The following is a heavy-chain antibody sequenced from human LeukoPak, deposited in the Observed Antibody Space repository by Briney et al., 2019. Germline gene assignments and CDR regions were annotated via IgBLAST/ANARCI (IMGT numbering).Heavy chain of an antibody. CDR3: ARHLRGAYCGDNCYLDY. CDR1: GGSISSYY. J-gene: IGHJ4*02. CDR2: IHYSGST. V-gene: IGHV4-59*08. Sequence: PSETLSLTCTVSGGSISSYYWSWIRQPPGKGLEWIGYIHYSGSTNYNPSLQSRVTISVDTSKNQFSLKLSSVTAADTDVYSCARHLRGAYCGDNCYLDYWGQGTLVTVSS. D-gene: IGHD2-21*02.